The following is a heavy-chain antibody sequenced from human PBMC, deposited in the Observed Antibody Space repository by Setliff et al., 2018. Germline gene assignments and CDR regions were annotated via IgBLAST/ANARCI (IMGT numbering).Heavy chain of an antibody. CDR2: IGHSDMP. V-gene: IGHV4-34*01. J-gene: IGHJ2*01. Sequence: PSETLSLTCTVYGGSFTGYYWSWFRQVPGKGLEWIAEIGHSDMPQYNPSLKSRVTISADTSKSEFSLRLNSVTAADSAVYYCARHGGWYFDLWGRGTLVTVSS. CDR1: GGSFTGYY. CDR3: ARHGGWYFDL. D-gene: IGHD4-17*01.